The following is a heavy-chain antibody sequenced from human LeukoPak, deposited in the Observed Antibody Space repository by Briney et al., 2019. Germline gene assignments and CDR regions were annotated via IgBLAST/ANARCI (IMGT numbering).Heavy chain of an antibody. CDR2: VIGSGSST. CDR3: AKGNIAAAGTLGYSDY. V-gene: IGHV3-23*01. CDR1: GFTLSSDA. D-gene: IGHD6-13*01. J-gene: IGHJ4*02. Sequence: APGSLTLSWPAAGFTLSSDAMSWVSQAPGKGLEWVSAVIGSGSSTFYADSVTGRLTTSRHTSKNTLCMQMDRLMAEDTAVYYCAKGNIAAAGTLGYSDYWGQGTLATVYS.